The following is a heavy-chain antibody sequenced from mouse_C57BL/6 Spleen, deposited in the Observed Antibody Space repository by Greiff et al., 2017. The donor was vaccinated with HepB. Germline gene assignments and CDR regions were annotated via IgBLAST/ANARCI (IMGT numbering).Heavy chain of an antibody. V-gene: IGHV5-6*01. D-gene: IGHD2-4*01. CDR2: ISSGGSYT. CDR3: ARLQVPYDDDGVDC. CDR1: GFTFSSYC. Sequence: EVHLLESGGDLVKPGGSLKLSCAASGFTFSSYCMSWVRQTPDKRLEWVATISSGGSYTYYPDSLKGRYTITRDNATNTLYLQMSSLKYEDAAMYYCARLQVPYDDDGVDCWGQGTTVTVSS. J-gene: IGHJ2*01.